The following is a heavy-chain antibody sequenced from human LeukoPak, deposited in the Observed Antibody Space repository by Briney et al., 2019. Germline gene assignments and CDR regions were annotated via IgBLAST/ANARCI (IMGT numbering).Heavy chain of an antibody. J-gene: IGHJ4*02. CDR2: ISSSSSYI. V-gene: IGHV3-21*01. D-gene: IGHD2-2*02. CDR1: GFTFSSYS. Sequence: PGGSLRLSCAASGFTFSSYSMNWVRQAPGKGLEWVSSISSSSSYIYYADSVKGRFTISRDNAKNSLYLQMNSLRAEDTAVYYCARDPYSAAISDYWGQGTLVTVSP. CDR3: ARDPYSAAISDY.